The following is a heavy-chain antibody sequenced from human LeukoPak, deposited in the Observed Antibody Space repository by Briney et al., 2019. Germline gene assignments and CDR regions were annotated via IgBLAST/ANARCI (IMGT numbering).Heavy chain of an antibody. CDR1: GGSISSYY. CDR2: IYYSGST. D-gene: IGHD3-9*01. Sequence: KPSETLSLTCTASGGSISSYYWSWIRQPPGKGLEWIGYIYYSGSTNYNPSLKSRVTVSVDTSKNQFSLKLSSVTAADTAVYYCARRGYDILTGSLYYFDYWGQGTLVTVSS. J-gene: IGHJ4*02. V-gene: IGHV4-59*08. CDR3: ARRGYDILTGSLYYFDY.